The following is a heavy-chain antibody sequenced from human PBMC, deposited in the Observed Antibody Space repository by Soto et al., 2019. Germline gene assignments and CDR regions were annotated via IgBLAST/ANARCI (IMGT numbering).Heavy chain of an antibody. V-gene: IGHV3-23*01. CDR3: AKDLVAAAGTWTYRRPFDY. CDR2: ISGSGGST. D-gene: IGHD6-13*01. Sequence: GGSLRLSCAASGFTFSSYAMSWVRQAPGKGLEWVSAISGSGGSTYYADSVKGRFTISRDNSKNTLYLQMNSLRAEDTAVYYCAKDLVAAAGTWTYRRPFDYWGQGTLVTVSS. CDR1: GFTFSSYA. J-gene: IGHJ4*02.